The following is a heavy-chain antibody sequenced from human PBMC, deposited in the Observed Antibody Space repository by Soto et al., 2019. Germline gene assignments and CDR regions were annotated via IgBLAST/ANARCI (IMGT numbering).Heavy chain of an antibody. Sequence: QITLKESGPTLVKPTQTLTLTCTVSGFSLTTNGVGVGWFRQPPGKALEWLALTYRDDDNRYRPSLQSRVTVTRDNTKNQVVLTMTNMDPVDTATYYCAHTVARGAYWETFDYWGQGILVTVSS. V-gene: IGHV2-5*02. CDR3: AHTVARGAYWETFDY. J-gene: IGHJ4*02. CDR2: TYRDDDN. D-gene: IGHD1-26*01. CDR1: GFSLTTNGVG.